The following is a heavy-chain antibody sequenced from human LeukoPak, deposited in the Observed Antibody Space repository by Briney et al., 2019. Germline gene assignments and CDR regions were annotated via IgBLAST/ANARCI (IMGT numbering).Heavy chain of an antibody. CDR2: IYYSGST. D-gene: IGHD6-13*01. Sequence: SETLSLTCTVSGGSISSYYWSWIRQPPGKGLEWIGYIYYSGSTNYNPSLKSRVTISVDTSKNQFSLKLSSVTAADTAVYYCTRETLAAAGTYYYGMDVWGQGTTVTVSS. V-gene: IGHV4-59*01. CDR3: TRETLAAAGTYYYGMDV. CDR1: GGSISSYY. J-gene: IGHJ6*02.